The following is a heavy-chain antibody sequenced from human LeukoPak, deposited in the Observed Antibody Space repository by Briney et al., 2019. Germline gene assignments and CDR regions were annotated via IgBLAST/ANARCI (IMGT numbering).Heavy chain of an antibody. CDR2: INPNSGET. CDR3: ARDRDYSNTERGFDY. D-gene: IGHD4-11*01. Sequence: ASVKVSCKTSGYTFTDYYIHWERQAPGQGLERMGWINPNSGETNSAQKFQGRVTMTGDTSISTAYMELRRVTSDDTAVYYCARDRDYSNTERGFDYWGQGTLVTVSS. J-gene: IGHJ4*02. V-gene: IGHV1-2*02. CDR1: GYTFTDYY.